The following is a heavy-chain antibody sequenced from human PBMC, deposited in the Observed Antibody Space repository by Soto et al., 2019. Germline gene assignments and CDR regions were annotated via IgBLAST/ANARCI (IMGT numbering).Heavy chain of an antibody. J-gene: IGHJ6*02. CDR1: GGSISSGDYY. V-gene: IGHV4-30-4*01. D-gene: IGHD3-3*01. CDR3: ASLHRYYDFWSGYSPYYYGMDV. CDR2: IYYSGST. Sequence: TLSLTCTVSGGSISSGDYYWSWIRQPPGKGLEWIGYIYYSGSTYYNPSLKSRVTISVDTSKNQFSLKLSSVTAADTAVYYCASLHRYYDFWSGYSPYYYGMDVWGQGTTVTAP.